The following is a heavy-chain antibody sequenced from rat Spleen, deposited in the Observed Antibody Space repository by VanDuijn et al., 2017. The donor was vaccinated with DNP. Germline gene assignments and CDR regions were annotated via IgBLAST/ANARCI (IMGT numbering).Heavy chain of an antibody. CDR2: ISTCIGRT. CDR3: ARNDGTGPYYAMDV. J-gene: IGHJ4*01. D-gene: IGHD1-12*02. V-gene: IGHV5S11*01. CDR1: GFTFSAYY. Sequence: EVQLVESGGGLVQPGRSLKLSCPASGFTFSAYYMAWVRQAPTKGLDGVAPISTCIGRTYYRDSVEGRFTISRDNAKSTLYLQMDSLRSEETATYYCARNDGTGPYYAMDVWGRGTSVTVSS.